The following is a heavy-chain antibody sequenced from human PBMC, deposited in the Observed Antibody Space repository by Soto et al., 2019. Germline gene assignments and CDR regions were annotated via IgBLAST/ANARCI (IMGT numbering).Heavy chain of an antibody. J-gene: IGHJ4*02. Sequence: EVQLVESGGGLVQPGGSLRLSCAASGFTFSTYWMTWVRQAPGKGLEWVANIKEDGSDKYYVDSVKGRFTITRDNGKNSLYLQMNSLRTEDPAVYYCARGPLDYWGQGTLVTVSS. CDR1: GFTFSTYW. CDR3: ARGPLDY. V-gene: IGHV3-7*01. CDR2: IKEDGSDK.